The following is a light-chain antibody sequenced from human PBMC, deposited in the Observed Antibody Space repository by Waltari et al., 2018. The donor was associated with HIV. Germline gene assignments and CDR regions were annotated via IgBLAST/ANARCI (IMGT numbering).Light chain of an antibody. V-gene: IGLV3-1*01. CDR2: QDN. CDR1: KLGNKY. Sequence: SYELTQPPSVSVSPGQTASITCSGDKLGNKYVCWYQQKPCQSPVLVIYQDNKRPSGIPERFSGSNSGSTATLTIGGTQAMDEADYYCQAWDSNTVVFGGGTKLTVL. J-gene: IGLJ2*01. CDR3: QAWDSNTVV.